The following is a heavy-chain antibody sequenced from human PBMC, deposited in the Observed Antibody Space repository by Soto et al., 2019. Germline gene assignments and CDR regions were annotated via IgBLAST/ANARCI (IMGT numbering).Heavy chain of an antibody. J-gene: IGHJ4*02. Sequence: QVQLQESGPILVKPSQTLSLTCTVSGGSISSVYDCWSWIRQSPDKGLEWIGHIYNGGSTYYNPSLTRRVTMTVDTSQNQFPLQLRSVTAADTAVYYCARGPSGDKGDYWGQGTLVTVSS. CDR1: GGSISSVYDC. CDR3: ARGPSGDKGDY. V-gene: IGHV4-30-4*01. CDR2: IYNGGST. D-gene: IGHD7-27*01.